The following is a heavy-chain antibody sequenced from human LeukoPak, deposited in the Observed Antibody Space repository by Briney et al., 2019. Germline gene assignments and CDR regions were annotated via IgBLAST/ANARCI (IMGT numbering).Heavy chain of an antibody. J-gene: IGHJ5*02. CDR3: ASLTS. CDR2: IYYSGST. V-gene: IGHV4-59*06. CDR1: GGSISSYY. Sequence: TSETLSLTCTVSGGSISSYYWSWIRQPPGKGLEWIGYIYYSGSTYYNPSLKSRVTISVDTSKNQFSLKLSSVTAADTAVYYCASLTSWGQGTLVTVSS. D-gene: IGHD2/OR15-2a*01.